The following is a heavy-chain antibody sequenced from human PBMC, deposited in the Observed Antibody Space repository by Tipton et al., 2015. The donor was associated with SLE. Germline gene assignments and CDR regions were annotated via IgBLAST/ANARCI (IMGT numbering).Heavy chain of an antibody. CDR3: ARGLGSSSPGGYYYYMDV. J-gene: IGHJ6*03. V-gene: IGHV4-34*01. CDR2: INHSGST. D-gene: IGHD6-6*01. CDR1: GGSFSGYY. Sequence: TLSLTCAVYGGSFSGYYWSWIRQPPGKGLEGIGEINHSGSTNYNPSHKSRVTISVDTPKNQFSLKLSSVPAADTAVYYCARGLGSSSPGGYYYYMDVWGKGTTVTVSS.